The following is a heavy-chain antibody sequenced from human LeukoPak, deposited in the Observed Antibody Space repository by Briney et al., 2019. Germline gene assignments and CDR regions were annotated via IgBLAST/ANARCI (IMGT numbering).Heavy chain of an antibody. CDR2: VTWNGSRT. V-gene: IGHV3-35*01. CDR3: AELGITMIGGV. Sequence: GGSLRLSCAASGFTFSNSDINWVHQAPGKRLEWVSGVTWNGSRTHFADSVKGRFIISRDNSRNTLYLQTNSLRAEDTAVYYCAELGITMIGGVWGKGTTVTISS. J-gene: IGHJ6*04. D-gene: IGHD3-10*02. CDR1: GFTFSNSD.